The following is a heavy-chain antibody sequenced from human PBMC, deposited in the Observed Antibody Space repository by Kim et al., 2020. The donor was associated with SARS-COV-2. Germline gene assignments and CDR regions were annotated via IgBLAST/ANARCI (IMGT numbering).Heavy chain of an antibody. CDR3: AKDIWDYSAMDV. D-gene: IGHD3-10*01. J-gene: IGHJ6*02. Sequence: YYADHGRGRFTISRDIGKNTLYLQMNSLRAEDTALYYCAKDIWDYSAMDVWGQGTTVTVSS. V-gene: IGHV3-23*01.